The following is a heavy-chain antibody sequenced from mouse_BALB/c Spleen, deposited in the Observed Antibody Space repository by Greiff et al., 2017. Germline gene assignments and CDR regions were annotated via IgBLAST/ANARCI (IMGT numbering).Heavy chain of an antibody. CDR2: IYPGGGYT. CDR1: GYTFTNYW. CDR3: ASPYYYGSSYYAMDY. J-gene: IGHJ4*01. D-gene: IGHD1-1*01. Sequence: QVQLQQSGAELVRPGTSVKISCKASGYTFTNYWLGWVKQRPGHGLEWIGDIYPGGGYTNYNEKFKGKATLTADTSSSTAYMQLSSLTSEDSAVYFCASPYYYGSSYYAMDYGGQGTSVTVSS. V-gene: IGHV1-63*02.